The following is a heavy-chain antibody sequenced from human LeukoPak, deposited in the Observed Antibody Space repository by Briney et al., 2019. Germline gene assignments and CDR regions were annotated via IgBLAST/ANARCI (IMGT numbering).Heavy chain of an antibody. CDR3: ARGYYDFDY. CDR1: GYTFTSYY. CDR2: INPSGDTT. J-gene: IGHJ4*02. Sequence: ASVKVSCKASGYTFTSYYMHWVRQAPGQGLEWMGIINPSGDTTNYAQKFQGRVTMTRDTSTGTVYMDLSSLRSVDTAFYYCARGYYDFDYWGQGTLVTVSS. D-gene: IGHD3-22*01. V-gene: IGHV1-46*01.